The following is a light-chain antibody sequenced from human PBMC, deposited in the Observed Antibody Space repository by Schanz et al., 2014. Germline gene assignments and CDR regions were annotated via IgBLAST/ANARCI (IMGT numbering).Light chain of an antibody. J-gene: IGKJ4*01. Sequence: EIVLTQSPATLSLSPGERATLSCRASQSVSSYLAWYQQKPGQAPRLLIYGASRRATGIPARFSGSGSGTEFTLTIGSLQSEDFAVYFCQQYNDWPPLTFGGGTKVEIK. CDR1: QSVSSY. CDR3: QQYNDWPPLT. V-gene: IGKV3D-15*01. CDR2: GAS.